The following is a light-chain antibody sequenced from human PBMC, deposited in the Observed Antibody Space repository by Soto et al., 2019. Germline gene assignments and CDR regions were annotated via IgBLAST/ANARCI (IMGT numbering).Light chain of an antibody. CDR1: QRISSH. CDR2: AAS. Sequence: DIQMTQSPSSLSASVGDRVTITCRASQRISSHLNWYQQKPGKAPNLLIYAASSLQSGVPSRFSGSRSGTDFTLTISSLQPEDFATYYCQQSYSSLWTFGQGTKVDIK. V-gene: IGKV1-39*01. CDR3: QQSYSSLWT. J-gene: IGKJ1*01.